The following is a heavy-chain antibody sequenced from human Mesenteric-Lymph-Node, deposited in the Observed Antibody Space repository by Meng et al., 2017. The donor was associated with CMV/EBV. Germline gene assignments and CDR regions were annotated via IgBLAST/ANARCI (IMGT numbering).Heavy chain of an antibody. CDR3: ARASYCSGGSCYSNYGMDV. CDR1: GGSISSSSYY. J-gene: IGHJ6*02. D-gene: IGHD2-15*01. CDR2: IYHSGST. V-gene: IGHV4-39*07. Sequence: GSLRLSCTVSGGSISSSSYYWGWIRQPPGKGLEWIGSIYHSGSTYYNPSLKSRVTISVDTSKNQFSLKLSSVTAADTAVYYCARASYCSGGSCYSNYGMDVWGQGTTVTVSS.